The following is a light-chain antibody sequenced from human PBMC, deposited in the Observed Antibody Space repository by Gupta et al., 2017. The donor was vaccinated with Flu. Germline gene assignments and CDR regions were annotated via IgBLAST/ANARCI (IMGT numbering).Light chain of an antibody. CDR1: QSVTGSY. J-gene: IGKJ1*01. CDR3: QQDGSSPRA. V-gene: IGKV3-20*01. CDR2: GAS. Sequence: GTLSLSPGERATLSCRASQSVTGSYLAWYQQKPGQAPRLLIYGASTRATGIPDRFIGSGSGTDFTLTISRLEPEDFAVYYCQQDGSSPRAFGQGTKVEIK.